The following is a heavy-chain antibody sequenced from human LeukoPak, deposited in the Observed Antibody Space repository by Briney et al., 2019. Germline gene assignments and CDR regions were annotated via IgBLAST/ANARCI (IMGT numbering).Heavy chain of an antibody. CDR1: GFTFSSYA. D-gene: IGHD3-16*01. CDR2: ISYDGSNK. J-gene: IGHJ4*02. CDR3: AREERLGYYFDY. V-gene: IGHV3-30-3*01. Sequence: PGGSLRLSCAASGFTFSSYAMHGVRQAPGKGLEGVAVISYDGSNKYYADSVKGRFTISRDNSKNTLYLQMNSRRAEDTAVYYCAREERLGYYFDYWGQGTLVTVSS.